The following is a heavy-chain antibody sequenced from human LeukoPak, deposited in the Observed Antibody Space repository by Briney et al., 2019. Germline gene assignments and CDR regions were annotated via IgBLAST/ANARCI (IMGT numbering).Heavy chain of an antibody. CDR3: ARGWKQQLAGGWYYFDS. CDR1: GGSISSGSYY. Sequence: SGTLSLTCTVSGGSISSGSYYWSWIWQPAGKGLEWIGRFYTSGSTNYNSSLKSRVTISVDTSKNQFSLRLSSVTAADTAVYYCARGWKQQLAGGWYYFDSWGQGILVTVSS. J-gene: IGHJ4*02. V-gene: IGHV4-61*02. D-gene: IGHD6-13*01. CDR2: FYTSGST.